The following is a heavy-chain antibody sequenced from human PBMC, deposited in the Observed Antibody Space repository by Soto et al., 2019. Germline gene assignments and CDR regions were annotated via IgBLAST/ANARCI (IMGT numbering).Heavy chain of an antibody. J-gene: IGHJ3*02. V-gene: IGHV3-48*01. Sequence: GGSLRLSCAASGFTFSSYSMNWVRQAPGKGLEWVSYISGSSSTIYYADSVRGRFTISRDNAKNSLYLQMNSLRAEDTAVYYCASRPGQHAFDIWGQGTMVTVSS. CDR3: ASRPGQHAFDI. CDR2: ISGSSSTI. CDR1: GFTFSSYS.